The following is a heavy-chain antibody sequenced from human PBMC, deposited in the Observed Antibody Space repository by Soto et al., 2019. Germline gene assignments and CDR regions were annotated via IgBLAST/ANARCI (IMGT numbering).Heavy chain of an antibody. D-gene: IGHD3-10*01. CDR3: ARDRAPLLWFGEFYYFDY. Sequence: ASVKVSFKASGYTFTSYGISWVRQAPGQGLEWMGWISAYNGNTNYAQKLQGRVTMTTDTSTSTAYMELRSLRSDDTAVYYCARDRAPLLWFGEFYYFDYWGQGTLVTVSS. CDR2: ISAYNGNT. CDR1: GYTFTSYG. V-gene: IGHV1-18*01. J-gene: IGHJ4*02.